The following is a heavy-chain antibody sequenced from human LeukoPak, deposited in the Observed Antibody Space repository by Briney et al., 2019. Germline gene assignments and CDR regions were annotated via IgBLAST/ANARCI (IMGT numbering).Heavy chain of an antibody. CDR3: ARDYGSGSYSYY. CDR1: GYTFTGYY. CDR2: INPNSGGT. Sequence: ASVKGSCKASGYTFTGYYMHWVRQAPGQGLEWMGWINPNSGGTNYAQKFQGRVTMTRDTSISTAYMELSRLRSDDTAVYYCARDYGSGSYSYYWGQGTLVTVSS. D-gene: IGHD3-10*01. J-gene: IGHJ4*02. V-gene: IGHV1-2*02.